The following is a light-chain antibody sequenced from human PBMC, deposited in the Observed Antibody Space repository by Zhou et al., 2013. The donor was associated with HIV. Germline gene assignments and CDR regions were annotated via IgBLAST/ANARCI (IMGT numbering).Light chain of an antibody. CDR2: EVN. J-gene: IGLJ2*01. Sequence: QSALTQPASVSGSPGQSITISCTGTSSDVGGSTYVSWYRQYPGKAPQLMIYEVNKRPSGVPDRFSGSKSGNTASLTVSGLQAEDEAEYYCGSYAGSSRWIFGGGTKLTVL. CDR1: SSDVGGSTY. CDR3: GSYAGSSRWI. V-gene: IGLV2-8*01.